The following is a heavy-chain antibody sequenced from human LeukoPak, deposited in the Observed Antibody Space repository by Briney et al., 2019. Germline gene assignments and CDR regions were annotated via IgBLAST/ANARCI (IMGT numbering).Heavy chain of an antibody. CDR1: GYSLSSGYY. D-gene: IGHD6-13*01. CDR2: SGST. CDR3: ARAAAGVYYFDY. J-gene: IGHJ4*02. V-gene: IGHV4-38-2*02. Sequence: SETLSLTCTVSGYSLSSGYYWGWIRQPPGKGLEWIGSGSTYYNPSLKSRVTISVDTSKNQFSLKLSSVTAADRAVYYCARAAAGVYYFDYWGQGALVTVSS.